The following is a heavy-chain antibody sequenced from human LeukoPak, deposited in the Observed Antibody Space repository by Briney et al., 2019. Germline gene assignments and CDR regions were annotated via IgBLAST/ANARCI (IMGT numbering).Heavy chain of an antibody. V-gene: IGHV5-51*01. CDR3: ARRQNFAMITFGGVIAPSYGMDV. CDR2: IYSGDSDT. J-gene: IGHJ6*02. Sequence: GESLKISCKGSGYGFTSYWIGWVRQMPRKGLEWMGIIYSGDSDTRYSPSFQGQVTISADKSISTAYLQWSSPKASDTAMYYCARRQNFAMITFGGVIAPSYGMDVWGQGTTVTVSS. D-gene: IGHD3-16*02. CDR1: GYGFTSYW.